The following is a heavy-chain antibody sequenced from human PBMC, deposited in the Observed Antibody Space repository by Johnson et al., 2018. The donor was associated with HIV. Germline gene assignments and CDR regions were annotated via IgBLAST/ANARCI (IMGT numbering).Heavy chain of an antibody. CDR2: IKQDGSEK. CDR1: RFIFSSYW. J-gene: IGHJ3*01. D-gene: IGHD6-19*01. V-gene: IGHV3-7*03. Sequence: VQLVESGGGLVQPGGSLRLSCAASRFIFSSYWMSWVRQAPGKGLEWVANIKQDGSEKYYVDSVKGRFTISIDNSKNSLYIQMNSLRAEDTAVYYCARERGAVAGTAAFAVWGQGTVVTVSS. CDR3: ARERGAVAGTAAFAV.